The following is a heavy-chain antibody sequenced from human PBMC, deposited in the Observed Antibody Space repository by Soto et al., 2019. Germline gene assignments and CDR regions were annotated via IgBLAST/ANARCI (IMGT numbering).Heavy chain of an antibody. CDR1: GFTFSSYS. CDR3: AREGRYSYAQGVY. J-gene: IGHJ4*02. CDR2: ISSSSSYI. V-gene: IGHV3-21*01. Sequence: PGGSLILSCAASGFTFSSYSMNWVRQAPGKGLEWVSSISSSSSYIYYADSVKGRFTISRDNAKNSLYLQMNSLRAEDTAVYYCAREGRYSYAQGVYWGQGTLVTVSS. D-gene: IGHD5-18*01.